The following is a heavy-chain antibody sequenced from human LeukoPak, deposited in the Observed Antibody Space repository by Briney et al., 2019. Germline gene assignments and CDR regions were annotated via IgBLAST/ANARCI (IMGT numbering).Heavy chain of an antibody. Sequence: SQTLSLTCTVSRGSISSSIYYWGWVPQPPGRGLERIGGISFRGSPYYTPSPTGLVTISVDTSKNPFSLKLSSVTAADTAVYYCARMDIAAAGFDYWGQGTLVTASP. D-gene: IGHD6-13*01. V-gene: IGHV4-39*01. CDR1: RGSISSSIYY. CDR3: ARMDIAAAGFDY. J-gene: IGHJ4*02. CDR2: ISFRGSP.